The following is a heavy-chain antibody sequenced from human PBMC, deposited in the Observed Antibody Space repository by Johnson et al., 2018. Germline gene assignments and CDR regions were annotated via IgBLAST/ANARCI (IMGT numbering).Heavy chain of an antibody. D-gene: IGHD2-8*02. V-gene: IGHV4-34*01. CDR3: ARGLRWCARVSLDI. CDR2: INHSGST. Sequence: QVQLQQWGAGLLKPSETLSLTCAVYGGSFSGYYWSWIRQPLGKGLEWIGEINHSGSTNYNPSLKSRVTISVDTSKNQLSLKLTSVTAADTDVYYCARGLRWCARVSLDIWGQGTMVTVAS. CDR1: GGSFSGYY. J-gene: IGHJ3*02.